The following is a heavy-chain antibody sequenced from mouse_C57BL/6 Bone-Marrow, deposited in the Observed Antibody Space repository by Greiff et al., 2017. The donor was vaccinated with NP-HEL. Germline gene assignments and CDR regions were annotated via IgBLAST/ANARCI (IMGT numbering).Heavy chain of an antibody. V-gene: IGHV5-6*01. CDR2: ISSGGSYT. J-gene: IGHJ4*01. Sequence: EVKLVESGGDLVKPGGSLKLSCAASGFTFSSYGMSWVRQTPDKRLEWVATISSGGSYTYYPDSVKGRFTISRDNAKNTLYLQMSSLKSEDTAMYYCARVAEGYAMDYGGRGTSVTVSS. D-gene: IGHD1-1*01. CDR1: GFTFSSYG. CDR3: ARVAEGYAMDY.